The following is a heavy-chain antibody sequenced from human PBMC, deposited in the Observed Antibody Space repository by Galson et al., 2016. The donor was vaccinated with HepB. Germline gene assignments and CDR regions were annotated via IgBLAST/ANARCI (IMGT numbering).Heavy chain of an antibody. CDR2: IRGSTNST. J-gene: IGHJ4*02. V-gene: IGHV3-23*01. Sequence: SLRLSCAASGFTFRSSAMSWVRQAPGKGLDWVSTIRGSTNSTYYADSVKGRFTIPRDNSKNTLYPQMNSLRAEDTAVYYRAEDPPLDRYDILTGYYGPNPDYWGQGTLVTVSS. CDR3: AEDPPLDRYDILTGYYGPNPDY. D-gene: IGHD3-9*01. CDR1: GFTFRSSA.